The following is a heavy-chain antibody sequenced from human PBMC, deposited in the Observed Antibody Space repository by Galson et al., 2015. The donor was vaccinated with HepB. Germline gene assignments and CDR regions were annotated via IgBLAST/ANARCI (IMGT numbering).Heavy chain of an antibody. CDR3: ARGYYDFWSGYYLSWFHDAFDI. CDR2: ISYDGSNK. CDR1: GFTFSSYA. D-gene: IGHD3-3*01. Sequence: SLRLSCAASGFTFSSYAMHWVRQAPGKGLEWVAVISYDGSNKYYADSVKGRFTISRDNSKNTLYLQMNSLRAEDTAVYYCARGYYDFWSGYYLSWFHDAFDIWGQGTMVTVSS. J-gene: IGHJ3*02. V-gene: IGHV3-30-3*01.